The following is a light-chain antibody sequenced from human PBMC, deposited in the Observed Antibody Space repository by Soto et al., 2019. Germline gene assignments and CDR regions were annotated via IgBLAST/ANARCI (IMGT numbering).Light chain of an antibody. CDR3: AAWDDSLNGYV. CDR2: SNN. V-gene: IGLV1-44*01. CDR1: SSNIGSNT. Sequence: QSVLTQSPSASGTPGQRVTISCSGSSSNIGSNTVNWYQQLPGTAPKLLIYSNNQRPSGVPDRFSGSKSGTSASLAISGLQSEDEGDYYCAAWDDSLNGYVFGTGTKVTVL. J-gene: IGLJ1*01.